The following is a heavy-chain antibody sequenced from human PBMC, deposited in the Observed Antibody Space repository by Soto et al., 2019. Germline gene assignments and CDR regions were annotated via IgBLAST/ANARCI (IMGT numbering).Heavy chain of an antibody. CDR3: TRDIGGGGGY. D-gene: IGHD3-10*01. Sequence: GGSLRLSCAASGFTFSSYWMHWVRQAPGKGLVWVSRTNEDGSTINYADSVKGRFTISRDNAKNTLYLEMNSLRAEDTAVYYCTRDIGGGGGYWGPGTLVTVSS. CDR1: GFTFSSYW. CDR2: TNEDGSTI. J-gene: IGHJ4*02. V-gene: IGHV3-74*01.